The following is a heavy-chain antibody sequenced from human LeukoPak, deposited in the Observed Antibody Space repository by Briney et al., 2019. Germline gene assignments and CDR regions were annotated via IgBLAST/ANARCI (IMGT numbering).Heavy chain of an antibody. D-gene: IGHD3-3*01. CDR2: IYYSGST. CDR1: GGSISSSSYY. J-gene: IGHJ3*02. CDR3: ARTAYYDFWSGYPGAFDI. Sequence: PSETLSLTCTVSGGSISSSSYYWGWIRQPPGKGLEWIGSIYYSGSTYYNPSLKSRVTISVDTSKNQFSLKLSSVTAADTAVYYCARTAYYDFWSGYPGAFDIWGQGTMVTVSS. V-gene: IGHV4-39*07.